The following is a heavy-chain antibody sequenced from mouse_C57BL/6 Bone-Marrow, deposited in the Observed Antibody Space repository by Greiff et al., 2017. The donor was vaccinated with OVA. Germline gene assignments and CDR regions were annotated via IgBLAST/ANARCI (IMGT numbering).Heavy chain of an antibody. CDR3: ARISGLGAWFAY. Sequence: QVQLKESGAELARPGASVKLSCKASGYTFTSYGISWVKQRTGQGLEWIGEIYPRSGNTYYNEKFKGKATLTADKSSSTAYMELRSLTSEDSAVYFCARISGLGAWFAYWGQGTLVTVSA. V-gene: IGHV1-81*01. D-gene: IGHD3-1*01. CDR2: IYPRSGNT. CDR1: GYTFTSYG. J-gene: IGHJ3*01.